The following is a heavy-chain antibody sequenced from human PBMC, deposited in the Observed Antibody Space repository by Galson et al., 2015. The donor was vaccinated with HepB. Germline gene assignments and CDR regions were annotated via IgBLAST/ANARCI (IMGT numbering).Heavy chain of an antibody. CDR1: GFTFSGYA. CDR3: AKDVTMMVRGSYEGMDV. J-gene: IGHJ6*02. CDR2: ISGSGGST. Sequence: SLRLSCAASGFTFSGYAMSWVRQAPGKGLEGVSVISGSGGSTHYADSVKGRFTISRDNSKNMVYLQMNSLRAEDTAVYYCAKDVTMMVRGSYEGMDVWGQGTTVTVSS. D-gene: IGHD3-16*01. V-gene: IGHV3-23*01.